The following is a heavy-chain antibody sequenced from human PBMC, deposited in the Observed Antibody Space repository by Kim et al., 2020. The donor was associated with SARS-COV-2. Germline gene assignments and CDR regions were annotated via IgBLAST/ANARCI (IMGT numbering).Heavy chain of an antibody. J-gene: IGHJ5*02. D-gene: IGHD6-13*01. V-gene: IGHV1-3*01. Sequence: KYSQKFQGRVTITRDTSASTAYMELSSLGSEDTAVYYCARVIAATGWFDPWGQGTLVTVSS. CDR3: ARVIAATGWFDP.